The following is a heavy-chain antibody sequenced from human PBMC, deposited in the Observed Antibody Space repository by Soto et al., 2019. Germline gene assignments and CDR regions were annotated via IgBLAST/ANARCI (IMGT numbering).Heavy chain of an antibody. CDR2: INPSGGST. V-gene: IGHV1-46*02. J-gene: IGHJ6*02. Sequence: ASVKVSCKASGYTFNSYYMHWVRQAPGQGLEWMGIINPSGGSTSYAQKFQGRVTMTRDTSTSTVYMELSSLRSEDTAVYYCARDKGGNETVFQSKHHYYYYGMDVWGQGTTVTVSS. CDR1: GYTFNSYY. D-gene: IGHD1-1*01. CDR3: ARDKGGNETVFQSKHHYYYYGMDV.